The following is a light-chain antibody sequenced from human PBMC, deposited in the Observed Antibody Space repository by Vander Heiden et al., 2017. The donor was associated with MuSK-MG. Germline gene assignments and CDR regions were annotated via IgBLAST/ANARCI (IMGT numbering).Light chain of an antibody. J-gene: IGKJ2*01. Sequence: DIQMTQSPSSLSASVGDRVTITCRASQSIRGFLNWYQQKPGKAPKRLIYAASNFQSGVASRFSGSGCGRDVTTPISSRQQEDFSAYYCQLNYYSPMYTFGQGTKLEI. CDR1: QSIRGF. CDR3: QLNYYSPMYT. V-gene: IGKV1-39*01. CDR2: AAS.